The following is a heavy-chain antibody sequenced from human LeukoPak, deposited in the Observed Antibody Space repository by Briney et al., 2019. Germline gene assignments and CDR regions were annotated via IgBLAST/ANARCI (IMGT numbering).Heavy chain of an antibody. CDR2: IIPILGIA. V-gene: IGHV1-69*04. CDR3: ARGWGIPAPISWFDP. J-gene: IGHJ5*02. D-gene: IGHD2-2*01. Sequence: SVKVSCKASGGTFSSYAISWVRQAPGQGLEWMRRIIPILGIANYAQKFQGRVTITADKSTSTAYMELSSLRSDDTAIYYCARGWGIPAPISWFDPWGQGTPVTVSS. CDR1: GGTFSSYA.